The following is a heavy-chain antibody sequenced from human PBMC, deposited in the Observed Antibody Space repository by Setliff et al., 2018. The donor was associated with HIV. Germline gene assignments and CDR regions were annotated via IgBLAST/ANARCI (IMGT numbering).Heavy chain of an antibody. CDR3: ASGSGYCRNGVCYIGVHKNPDKYYFDY. CDR1: GDTFSNPA. D-gene: IGHD2-8*01. CDR2: SIPLFGTI. Sequence: ASVKVSCKASGDTFSNPALTWVRQAPGQGLEWMGGSIPLFGTITYAQRFQGRVTITTDELMTTAYMELTSLRSEDTAVYYCASGSGYCRNGVCYIGVHKNPDKYYFDYWGQGTLVTVSS. V-gene: IGHV1-69*05. J-gene: IGHJ4*02.